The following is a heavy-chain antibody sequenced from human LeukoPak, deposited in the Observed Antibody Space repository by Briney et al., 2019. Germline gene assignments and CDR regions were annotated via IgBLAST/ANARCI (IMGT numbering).Heavy chain of an antibody. Sequence: SETLSLTCAVYGGSFSGYYWSWIRQPPGKVLEWIGEINHSGSTYYNPSLKSRVTISVDTSKNQFSLRLSSVTAADTAVYFCVGSETIWYYFYYWGQGRLVTVPS. CDR2: INHSGST. CDR3: VGSETIWYYFYY. CDR1: GGSFSGYY. D-gene: IGHD1-7*01. J-gene: IGHJ4*02. V-gene: IGHV4-34*01.